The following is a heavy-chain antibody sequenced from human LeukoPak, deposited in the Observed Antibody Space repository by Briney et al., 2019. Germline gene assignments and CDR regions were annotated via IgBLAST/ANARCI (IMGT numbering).Heavy chain of an antibody. D-gene: IGHD5-18*01. CDR2: IYYSGST. V-gene: IGHV4-31*03. CDR1: GGSISSGGYY. Sequence: SETLSLTCTVSGGSISSGGYYWSWIRQHPGKGLEWIGYIYYSGSTYYNPSLKSRVTISVDTSKNQFSLKLSSVTAADTAVYYCARGGYSHFDYWGQGTLVTVSS. J-gene: IGHJ4*02. CDR3: ARGGYSHFDY.